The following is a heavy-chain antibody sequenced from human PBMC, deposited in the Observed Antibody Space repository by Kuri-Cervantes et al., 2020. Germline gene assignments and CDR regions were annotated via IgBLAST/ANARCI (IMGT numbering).Heavy chain of an antibody. J-gene: IGHJ3*02. Sequence: ASVKVSCKASGYTFTSYDINWVRQATGQGLEWMGWMNPNSGNTGYAQKFQGRVTMTRNTSISTAYMELSSLRSEDTAVYYCARSPSAIAVAGTGAFDIWGQGTMVTVSS. CDR2: MNPNSGNT. D-gene: IGHD6-19*01. CDR1: GYTFTSYD. V-gene: IGHV1-8*01. CDR3: ARSPSAIAVAGTGAFDI.